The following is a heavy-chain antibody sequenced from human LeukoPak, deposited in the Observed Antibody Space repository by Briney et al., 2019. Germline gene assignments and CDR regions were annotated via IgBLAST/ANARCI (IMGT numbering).Heavy chain of an antibody. D-gene: IGHD3-10*01. CDR2: ITSDGSST. V-gene: IGHV3-74*01. J-gene: IGHJ3*02. CDR3: ARDGGDDAFDI. Sequence: GGSLRLSCAASGFTLSNYWMHWVRQAPGKGLVWVSRITSDGSSTSYADSVKGRFTISRDNAKNTLYLQMNSLRAEDTAVYYCARDGGDDAFDIWGQGTMVTVSS. CDR1: GFTLSNYW.